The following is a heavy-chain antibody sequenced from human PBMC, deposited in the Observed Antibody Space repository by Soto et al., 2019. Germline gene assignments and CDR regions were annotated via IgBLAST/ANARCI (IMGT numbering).Heavy chain of an antibody. J-gene: IGHJ6*02. CDR2: ISYDGSNK. CDR1: GFTFSSYA. D-gene: IGHD6-6*01. Sequence: GGSLRLSCAASGFTFSSYAMHWVRQAPGKGLEWVAVISYDGSNKYYADSVKGRFTISRDNSKNTLYLQMNSLRAEDTAVYYCAREGRRARPIYYYGMDVWGQGTTVTVSS. V-gene: IGHV3-30-3*01. CDR3: AREGRRARPIYYYGMDV.